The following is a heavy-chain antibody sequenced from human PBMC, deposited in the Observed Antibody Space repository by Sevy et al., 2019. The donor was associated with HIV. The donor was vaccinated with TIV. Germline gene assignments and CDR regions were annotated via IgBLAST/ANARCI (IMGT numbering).Heavy chain of an antibody. D-gene: IGHD6-19*01. CDR3: ARGPSLSVAGAAGYLDY. J-gene: IGHJ4*02. CDR1: GFTFSSFG. Sequence: GGSLRLSCTASGFTFSSFGIHWVRQAPGKGLEWVALMWYDGSNKYDADSVKGRFTISRDSSKNTFYLQMNNLRAEDTALYYCARGPSLSVAGAAGYLDYWGQGTLVTVSS. CDR2: MWYDGSNK. V-gene: IGHV3-33*01.